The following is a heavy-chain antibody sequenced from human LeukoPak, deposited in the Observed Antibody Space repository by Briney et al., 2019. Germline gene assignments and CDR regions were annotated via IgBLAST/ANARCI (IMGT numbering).Heavy chain of an antibody. Sequence: PSETLSLTCTVSGDSISSYYWSWIRQPPGKGLEWIGYIYYSGSTNYNPSLKSRVTISVDTSKNQFSLKLSSVTAADTAVYYCARRSTSGYYRDWGQGTLVTVSS. CDR1: GDSISSYY. CDR3: ARRSTSGYYRD. D-gene: IGHD3-22*01. J-gene: IGHJ4*02. CDR2: IYYSGST. V-gene: IGHV4-59*08.